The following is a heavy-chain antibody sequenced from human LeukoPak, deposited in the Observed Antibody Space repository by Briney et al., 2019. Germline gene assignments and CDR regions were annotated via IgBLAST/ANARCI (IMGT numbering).Heavy chain of an antibody. V-gene: IGHV4-38-2*01. CDR3: VLYCTNGVCPNGY. D-gene: IGHD2-8*01. Sequence: SETLSLTCAVSGYSISSGYYWGWIRQPPGKGLEWIGSIYYSGSTYYNPSLKSRVTISVDTSKNQFSLKLSSVTAADTAVYYCVLYCTNGVCPNGYWGQGTLVTVSS. CDR1: GYSISSGYY. J-gene: IGHJ4*02. CDR2: IYYSGST.